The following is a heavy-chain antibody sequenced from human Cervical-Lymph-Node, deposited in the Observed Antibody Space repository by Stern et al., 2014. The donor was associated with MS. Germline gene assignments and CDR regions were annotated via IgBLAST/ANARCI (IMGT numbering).Heavy chain of an antibody. V-gene: IGHV1-18*01. J-gene: IGHJ4*02. CDR1: GYTFTRYG. D-gene: IGHD6-6*01. Sequence: QVQLVQSGAEVKKSGASVKVSCRTSGYTFTRYGISWVRQAPGQGLEWMGWISTYNGDTNYAQKFQGRLTMTTDTSTTTAHMELRTLRSDDTAVYYCARDGPTDFVRSSLRFWGQGTLVTVSS. CDR3: ARDGPTDFVRSSLRF. CDR2: ISTYNGDT.